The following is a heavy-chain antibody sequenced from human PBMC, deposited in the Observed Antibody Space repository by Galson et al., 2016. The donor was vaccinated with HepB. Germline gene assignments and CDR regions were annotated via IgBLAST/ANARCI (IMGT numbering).Heavy chain of an antibody. Sequence: SLRLSCAASGFTFSSYSMNWVRQAPGKGLDWVPSISSGSSYIYYADSVQGRFTISRDNAKNSLYLQMNRLRAEDTAVYYCARLILTYDFWSHYAMDVWGKGTTVTVSS. CDR3: ARLILTYDFWSHYAMDV. J-gene: IGHJ6*04. D-gene: IGHD3-3*01. CDR2: ISSGSSYI. V-gene: IGHV3-21*01. CDR1: GFTFSSYS.